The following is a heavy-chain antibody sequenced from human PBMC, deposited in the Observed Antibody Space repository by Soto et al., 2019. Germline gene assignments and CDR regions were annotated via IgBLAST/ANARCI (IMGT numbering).Heavy chain of an antibody. CDR3: ARPGNIEGCCWWYFDL. CDR2: IYYSGGT. V-gene: IGHV4-39*01. CDR1: GGAISSSSYY. D-gene: IGHD2-15*01. J-gene: IGHJ2*01. Sequence: QLQLQESGPGLVKPSETLSLTCTVSGGAISSSSYYWGWIRQPPGKGLEWIGSIYYSGGTYYNPSLKSRVTISADTSKNQFSLKLSSVTAADTAVYYCARPGNIEGCCWWYFDLGGRGTLVTVSS.